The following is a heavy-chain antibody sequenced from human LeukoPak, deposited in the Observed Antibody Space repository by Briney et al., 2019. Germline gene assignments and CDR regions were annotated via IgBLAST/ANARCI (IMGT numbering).Heavy chain of an antibody. CDR2: IIPIFGTA. Sequence: ASVKVSCKASAGTFSSYAISWVRQAPGQGLEWMGGIIPIFGTANYAQKFQGRVTITADESTSTAYMELSSLRSEDTAVYYCARKGGYSYGFSFDPWGQGTLVTVSS. V-gene: IGHV1-69*13. D-gene: IGHD5-18*01. CDR3: ARKGGYSYGFSFDP. CDR1: AGTFSSYA. J-gene: IGHJ5*02.